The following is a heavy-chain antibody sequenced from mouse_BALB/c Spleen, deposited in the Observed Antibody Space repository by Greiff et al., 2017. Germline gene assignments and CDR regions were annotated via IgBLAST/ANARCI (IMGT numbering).Heavy chain of an antibody. CDR3: ARQPNYGSSYDAMDY. Sequence: EVQLQESGGDLVKPGGSLKLSCAASGFTFSSYGMSWVRQTPDKRLEWVATISSGGSYTYYPDSVKGRFTIARDNAKNTLYLQMSSLKSEDTAMYYCARQPNYGSSYDAMDYWGQGTSVTVSS. V-gene: IGHV5-6*01. CDR1: GFTFSSYG. J-gene: IGHJ4*01. CDR2: ISSGGSYT. D-gene: IGHD1-1*01.